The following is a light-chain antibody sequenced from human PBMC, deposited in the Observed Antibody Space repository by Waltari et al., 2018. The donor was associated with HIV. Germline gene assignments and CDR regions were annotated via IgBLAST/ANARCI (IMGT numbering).Light chain of an antibody. Sequence: QSALTQPASVSGSPGQSITISCTGTTSTFGGFISWYQQSSGKPPKLIIYDVTHRPSGVSNRFSGSQSVNTASLTITGLQAEDEADYFCSSYTPTNTVFGSGTKVSVL. V-gene: IGLV2-14*03. CDR1: TSTFGGF. J-gene: IGLJ1*01. CDR2: DVT. CDR3: SSYTPTNTV.